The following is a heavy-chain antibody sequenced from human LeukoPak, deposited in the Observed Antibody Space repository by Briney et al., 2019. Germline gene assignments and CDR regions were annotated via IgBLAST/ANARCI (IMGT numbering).Heavy chain of an antibody. V-gene: IGHV3-21*01. CDR3: ARDDPYDSNGALGFDL. CDR1: GFTFSSYT. CDR2: ITGISIYI. Sequence: GGSLRLSCAASGFTFSSYTMNWVRQAPGKGLEWVSSITGISIYIYYADSVKGRFTISRDNGKNSLYLQMNSLRAEDTAVYYCARDDPYDSNGALGFDLWGQGTMVTVSS. D-gene: IGHD3-22*01. J-gene: IGHJ3*01.